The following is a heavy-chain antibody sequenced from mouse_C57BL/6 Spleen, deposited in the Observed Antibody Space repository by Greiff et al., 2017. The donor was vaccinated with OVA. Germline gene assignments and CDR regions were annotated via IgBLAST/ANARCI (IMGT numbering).Heavy chain of an antibody. V-gene: IGHV5-9*01. Sequence: EVQLVESGGGLVKPGGSLKLSCAASGFTFSSYTMSWVRQTPEKRLEWVATISGGGGNTYYPDSVKGRFTISRDNAKNTLYLQMSSLRSEDTALYYCARGALITTVVAPYYFDYWGQGTTLTVSS. CDR3: ARGALITTVVAPYYFDY. CDR1: GFTFSSYT. J-gene: IGHJ2*01. D-gene: IGHD1-1*01. CDR2: ISGGGGNT.